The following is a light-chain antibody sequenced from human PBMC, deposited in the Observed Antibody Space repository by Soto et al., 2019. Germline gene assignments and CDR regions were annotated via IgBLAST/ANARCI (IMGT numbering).Light chain of an antibody. J-gene: IGKJ1*01. CDR2: GAS. Sequence: AIRMTQSPSSLSASAGDRVAIACRASQDVGRYLAWYQQKPGQAPKLLIYGASTLQSGVPSRFSGGGSGTDFTLIISCVQSADFATYYCQLYKHYPCTFGQGTKVEIK. CDR1: QDVGRY. V-gene: IGKV1-8*01. CDR3: QLYKHYPCT.